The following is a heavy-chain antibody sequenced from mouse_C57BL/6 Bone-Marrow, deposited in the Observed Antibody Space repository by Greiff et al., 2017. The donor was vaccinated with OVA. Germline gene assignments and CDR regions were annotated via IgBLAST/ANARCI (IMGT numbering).Heavy chain of an antibody. CDR2: INPSTGGT. Sequence: EVQLQQSGPELVKPGASVKISCKASGYSFTGYYMNWVKQSPEKSLEWIGEINPSTGGTTYNQKFKAKATLAVDKSSSTAYMQLKSLTSEDPAVYYCARCVTSPFAYWGQGTLVTVSA. V-gene: IGHV1-42*01. CDR1: GYSFTGYY. CDR3: ARCVTSPFAY. D-gene: IGHD2-13*01. J-gene: IGHJ3*01.